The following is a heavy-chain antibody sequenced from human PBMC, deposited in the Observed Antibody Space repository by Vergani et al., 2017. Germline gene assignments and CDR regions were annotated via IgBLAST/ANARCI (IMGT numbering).Heavy chain of an antibody. Sequence: QVQLVQSGAAVKKPGASAKVSCTASGYIFKNYYMHWLRLAPGQGFQWMGVGKFVTGAATSPQKFEGRITMTRDTSTATSYTDLSSLKYEDTTIYYCARSIGYCTSGSCRPYYFDLWGQGTLVTVSS. CDR1: GYIFKNYY. D-gene: IGHD2-15*01. CDR3: ARSIGYCTSGSCRPYYFDL. CDR2: GKFVTGAA. J-gene: IGHJ4*02. V-gene: IGHV1-46*02.